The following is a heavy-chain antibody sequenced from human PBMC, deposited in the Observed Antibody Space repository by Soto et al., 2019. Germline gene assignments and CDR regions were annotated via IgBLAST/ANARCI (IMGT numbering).Heavy chain of an antibody. CDR2: IWYDGSNK. CDR3: AREQDIVVVVAAFDY. Sequence: GGSLRLSCAASGFTFSSYGMHWVRQAPGKGLEWVAVIWYDGSNKYYADSVKGRFTISRDNSKNKRYLQMNSLGAEDTAVYYCAREQDIVVVVAAFDYWGQGTLVTVSS. CDR1: GFTFSSYG. J-gene: IGHJ4*02. D-gene: IGHD2-15*01. V-gene: IGHV3-33*01.